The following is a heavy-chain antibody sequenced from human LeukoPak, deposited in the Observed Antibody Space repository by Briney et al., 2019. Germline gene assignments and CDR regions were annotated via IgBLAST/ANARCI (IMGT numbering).Heavy chain of an antibody. V-gene: IGHV3-21*01. CDR3: ARTYDYVWGSYVSPFDY. CDR1: GFTFSSYS. J-gene: IGHJ4*02. D-gene: IGHD3-16*01. CDR2: ISSSSSYI. Sequence: PGGSLRLSCAASGFTFSSYSTNWVRQAPGKGLEWVSSISSSSSYIYYADSVKGRFTISRDNAKNSLYLQMNSLRAEDTAVYYCARTYDYVWGSYVSPFDYWGQGTLVTVSS.